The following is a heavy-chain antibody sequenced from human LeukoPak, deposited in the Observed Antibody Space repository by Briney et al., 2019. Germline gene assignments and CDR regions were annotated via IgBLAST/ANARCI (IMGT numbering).Heavy chain of an antibody. Sequence: GGSLRLSCAASGFTFSSYGMHWVRQAPGKGLEWVAFIRYDGSKKYYADSVKGRFTIPRDNSKNTLYLQMNSLRAEDTTVYYCAKGSFVLIDYWGQGTLVTVSS. CDR3: AKGSFVLIDY. V-gene: IGHV3-30*02. CDR1: GFTFSSYG. CDR2: IRYDGSKK. J-gene: IGHJ4*02. D-gene: IGHD2-8*01.